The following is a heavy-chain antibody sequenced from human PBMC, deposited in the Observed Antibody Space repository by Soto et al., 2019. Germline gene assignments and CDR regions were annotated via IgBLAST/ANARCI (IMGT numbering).Heavy chain of an antibody. Sequence: QVQMVQSGAEVKKPGSSVKVSRKASGGTFSRFAISWVRQAPGQGLEWMGGIIPIYGTATYAQKFQGRVTITADDSTTTVYMELSSLRSEDTAIYYCATAPPQWGAWLDPWGQGTLVTVSS. CDR2: IIPIYGTA. D-gene: IGHD6-19*01. CDR1: GGTFSRFA. J-gene: IGHJ5*02. V-gene: IGHV1-69*01. CDR3: ATAPPQWGAWLDP.